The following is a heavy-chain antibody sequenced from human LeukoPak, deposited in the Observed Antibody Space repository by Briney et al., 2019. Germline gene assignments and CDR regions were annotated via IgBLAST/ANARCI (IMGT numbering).Heavy chain of an antibody. J-gene: IGHJ1*01. CDR1: GDSVSSDSYY. CDR2: IYYSGST. Sequence: SSETLTLTCTVSGDSVSSDSYYWSWIRQPPGKGLEWIGYIYYSGSTNYNPSLKSRVAISVDTSKNQFSLKLNSETAADTAVYYCARGYCSSTICFEYFHHWGQGTGLSVSS. CDR3: ARGYCSSTICFEYFHH. D-gene: IGHD2-2*01. V-gene: IGHV4-61*01.